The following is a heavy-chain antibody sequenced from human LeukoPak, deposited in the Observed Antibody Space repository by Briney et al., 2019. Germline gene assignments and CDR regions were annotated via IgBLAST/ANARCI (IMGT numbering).Heavy chain of an antibody. CDR3: ARDGSYGSYYYYGMDV. CDR1: GGTFSSYA. D-gene: IGHD5-18*01. CDR2: IIPIFGTA. J-gene: IGHJ6*02. V-gene: IGHV1-69*01. Sequence: ASVKLSCKASGGTFSSYAISWVRQAPGQGLEWMGGIIPIFGTANYAQKFQGRVTITADESTSTAYMELSSLRSEDTAVYYCARDGSYGSYYYYGMDVWGQGTTVTVSS.